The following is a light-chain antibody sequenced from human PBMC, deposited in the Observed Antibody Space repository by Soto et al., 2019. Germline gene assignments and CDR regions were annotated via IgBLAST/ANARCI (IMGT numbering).Light chain of an antibody. CDR1: SGHSSYA. CDR3: PTWGTGIVV. CDR2: LNSDGSH. J-gene: IGLJ2*01. V-gene: IGLV4-69*01. Sequence: QLVLTQSPSASASLGDSVKLTCTLSSGHSSYAIAWHQQQPEKGPRYLMKLNSDGSHSKEDGIPDRFSGSSSGAERYLTNSSLQSEDEADYYCPTWGTGIVVFGGGTKLTVL.